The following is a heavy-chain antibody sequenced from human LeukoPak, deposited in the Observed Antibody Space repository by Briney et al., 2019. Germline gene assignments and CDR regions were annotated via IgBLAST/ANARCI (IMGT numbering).Heavy chain of an antibody. CDR2: IYYSGST. V-gene: IGHV4-39*02. J-gene: IGHJ4*02. CDR1: GGSISSSSYY. CDR3: ARDYYYYNSGSPLFDY. Sequence: SETLSLTCTVSGGSISSSSYYWGWIRQPPGKGLEWIGSIYYSGSTYYNPSLKSRVTISVDTSKNQFSLKLSSVTAADTAVYYCARDYYYYNSGSPLFDYWGQGTLVTVSS. D-gene: IGHD3-10*01.